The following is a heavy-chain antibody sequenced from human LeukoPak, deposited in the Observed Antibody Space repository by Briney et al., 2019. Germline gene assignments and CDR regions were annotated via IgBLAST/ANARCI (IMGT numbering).Heavy chain of an antibody. CDR1: GDSLSSHE. Sequence: SVKVSCKASGDSLSSHELSWVRQAPGQGLEWMGRIIPIFDVTTYAQKFQGRVTITADKSTSTAYTELRSLRSEDTAVYYCARRIYCTGGECYDGWFDPWGQGTLVTVSS. J-gene: IGHJ5*02. CDR2: IIPIFDVT. V-gene: IGHV1-69*04. D-gene: IGHD2-8*02. CDR3: ARRIYCTGGECYDGWFDP.